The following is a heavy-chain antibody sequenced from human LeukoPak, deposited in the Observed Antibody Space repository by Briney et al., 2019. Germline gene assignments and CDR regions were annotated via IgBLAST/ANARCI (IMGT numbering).Heavy chain of an antibody. D-gene: IGHD5-18*01. Sequence: PGGSLRLSCAASGFTFSSYGMHWVRQAPGKGLEWVAVISYDGSNKYYADSVKGRFTISRDNSKNSLYLQMNSLTSEDTALYYCTKGGPYTAMVYYFDCWGQGTLVTVSS. J-gene: IGHJ4*02. CDR2: ISYDGSNK. V-gene: IGHV3-30*18. CDR1: GFTFSSYG. CDR3: TKGGPYTAMVYYFDC.